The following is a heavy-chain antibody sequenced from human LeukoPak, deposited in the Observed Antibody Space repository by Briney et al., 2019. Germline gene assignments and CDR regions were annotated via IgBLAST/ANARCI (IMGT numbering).Heavy chain of an antibody. CDR2: INHSGST. CDR1: GYSISSGYY. V-gene: IGHV4-38-2*01. CDR3: ARGRKYPNYYDSSGYYPH. J-gene: IGHJ4*02. D-gene: IGHD3-22*01. Sequence: SETLSLTCAVSGYSISSGYYWGWIRQPPGKGLEWIGEINHSGSTNYNPSLKSRVTISVDTSKNQFSLKLSSVTAADTAVYYCARGRKYPNYYDSSGYYPHWGQGTLVTVSS.